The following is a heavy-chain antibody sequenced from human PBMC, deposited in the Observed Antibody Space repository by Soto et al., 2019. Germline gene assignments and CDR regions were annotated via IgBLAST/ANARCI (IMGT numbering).Heavy chain of an antibody. CDR3: AHRHFHCSGGSCYSGEFDY. Sequence: GLTLVNRPERHTRTCSCSAFSQSTSGVGVGWIRQPPGKALEWLALIYWDDDKRYSPSLKSRLTITKDTSKNQVVLTMTNMDPVDTATYYCAHRHFHCSGGSCYSGEFDYWGQGTLVTVSS. D-gene: IGHD2-15*01. CDR1: AFSQSTSGVG. V-gene: IGHV2-5*02. CDR2: IYWDDDK. J-gene: IGHJ4*02.